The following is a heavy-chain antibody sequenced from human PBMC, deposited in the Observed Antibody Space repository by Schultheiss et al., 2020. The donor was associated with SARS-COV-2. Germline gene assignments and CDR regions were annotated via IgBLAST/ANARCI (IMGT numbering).Heavy chain of an antibody. V-gene: IGHV1-46*01. CDR1: GGAFSNYA. J-gene: IGHJ4*02. CDR2: INPSGGST. Sequence: ASVKVSCKTSGGAFSNYAISWVRQAPGQGLEWMGIINPSGGSTSYAQKFQGRVTMTRDTSTSTVYMELSSLRSEDTAVYYCARGTYYDILTGYPTKYYFDCWGQGALVTVSS. D-gene: IGHD3-9*01. CDR3: ARGTYYDILTGYPTKYYFDC.